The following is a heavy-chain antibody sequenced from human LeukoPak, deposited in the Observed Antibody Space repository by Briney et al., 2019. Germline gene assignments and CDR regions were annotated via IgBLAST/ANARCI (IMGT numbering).Heavy chain of an antibody. CDR2: IYYSGST. CDR3: AREEGYCTNGVCPDAFDI. Sequence: SETLSLTCTVSGGSISSSSYYWGWIRQPPGKGLEWIGSIYYSGSTYYNPSLKSRVTISVDTSKNQFSLKLSSVTAADTAVYYCAREEGYCTNGVCPDAFDIWGQGTMVTVSS. V-gene: IGHV4-39*02. J-gene: IGHJ3*02. CDR1: GGSISSSSYY. D-gene: IGHD2-8*01.